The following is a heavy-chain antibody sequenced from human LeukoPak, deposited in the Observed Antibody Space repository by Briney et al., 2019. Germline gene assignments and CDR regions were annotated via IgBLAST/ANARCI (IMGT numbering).Heavy chain of an antibody. CDR3: ARDRQWLVDY. Sequence: PSQTLSLTCTVSGGSLSSGGYYWSWIWQPAGKELEWIGRISASGSTNYNPSLASRVTMSVDTSKNQFSLKLTSVTAADTAVYYCARDRQWLVDYWGQGALVTVSS. CDR2: ISASGST. V-gene: IGHV4-61*02. CDR1: GGSLSSGGYY. D-gene: IGHD6-19*01. J-gene: IGHJ4*02.